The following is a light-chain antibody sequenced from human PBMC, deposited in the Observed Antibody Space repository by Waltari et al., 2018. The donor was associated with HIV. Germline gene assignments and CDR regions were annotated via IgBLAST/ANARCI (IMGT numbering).Light chain of an antibody. Sequence: DIVMTQSPDSLAVSLGERATINCKSSQSVLYSSNNKNYLAWYQQKPGQPPKVLIYWASTRESGVPDRFSAGGSGTDFTLAISSLQAEDVAVYYCQQHYTTPLTFGGGTKVEIK. V-gene: IGKV4-1*01. CDR3: QQHYTTPLT. CDR1: QSVLYSSNNKNY. J-gene: IGKJ4*01. CDR2: WAS.